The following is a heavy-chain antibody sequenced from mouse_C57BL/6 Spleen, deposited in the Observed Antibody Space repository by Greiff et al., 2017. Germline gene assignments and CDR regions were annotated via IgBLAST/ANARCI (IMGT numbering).Heavy chain of an antibody. CDR2: IYPGSGST. CDR1: GYTFTSYW. J-gene: IGHJ4*01. V-gene: IGHV1-55*01. D-gene: IGHD2-2*01. Sequence: QVQLQQPGAELVKPGASVKMSCKASGYTFTSYWITWVKQRPGQGLEWIGDIYPGSGSTSYNEKFKSKATLTVDTSSSTAYMQLSSLTSEDSAVYYCARFYYGDDGYAMDYWGQGTSVTVSS. CDR3: ARFYYGDDGYAMDY.